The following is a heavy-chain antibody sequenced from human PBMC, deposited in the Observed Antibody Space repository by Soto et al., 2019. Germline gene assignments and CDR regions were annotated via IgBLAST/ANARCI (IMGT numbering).Heavy chain of an antibody. V-gene: IGHV4-39*01. CDR2: IYYSGST. CDR1: GGSISSSSYY. J-gene: IGHJ4*02. D-gene: IGHD2-2*01. CDR3: MLGSSWKDFDY. Sequence: SETLSLTCTVSGGSISSSSYYWGWIRQPPGKGLEWIGSIYYSGSTYYNPSLKSRVTISVDTSKNQFSLKLSSVTAADTAVYYCMLGSSWKDFDYWGQGTLVTVSS.